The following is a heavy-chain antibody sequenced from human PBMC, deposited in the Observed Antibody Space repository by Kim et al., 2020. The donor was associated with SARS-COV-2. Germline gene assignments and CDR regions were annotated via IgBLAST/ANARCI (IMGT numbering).Heavy chain of an antibody. J-gene: IGHJ3*02. D-gene: IGHD3-22*01. CDR3: ARGDSSGTPAFDI. CDR1: GGSFSGYY. CDR2: INHSGST. V-gene: IGHV4-34*01. Sequence: SETLSLTCAVYGGSFSGYYWSWIRQPPGKGLEWIGEINHSGSTNYNPSLKGRVTISVDTSKNQFSLKLSSVTAADTAVYYCARGDSSGTPAFDIWGQGTMVTVSS.